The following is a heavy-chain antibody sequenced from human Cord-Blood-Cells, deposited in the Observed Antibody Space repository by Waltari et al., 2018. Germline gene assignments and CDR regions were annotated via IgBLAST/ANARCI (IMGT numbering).Heavy chain of an antibody. V-gene: IGHV4-34*01. CDR1: GGSFSGYY. CDR2: INHSGST. D-gene: IGHD2-2*01. J-gene: IGHJ6*03. Sequence: QVQLKQWGAGLLKPSETLSLTCAVYGGSFSGYYWSWIRQPPGKGLEWMGEINHSGSTNYNPSLKSRVTISVDTSKNQFSLKLSSVTAADTAVYYCARHAHCSSTSCYYYMDVWGKGTTVTVSS. CDR3: ARHAHCSSTSCYYYMDV.